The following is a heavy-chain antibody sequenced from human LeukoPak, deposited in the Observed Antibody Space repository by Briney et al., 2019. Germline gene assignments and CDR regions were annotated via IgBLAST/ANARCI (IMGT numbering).Heavy chain of an antibody. CDR1: GFTFDDYA. Sequence: PGGSLRLSCAASGFTFDDYAMHWVRQAPGKGLEWVSGISWNSGSIGYADSVRGRFTISRDNAKNSLYLQMNSLRAEDMALYYCSKDKSPWGIYSRGFDYWGQGTLVTVSS. J-gene: IGHJ4*02. CDR3: SKDKSPWGIYSRGFDY. D-gene: IGHD3-16*01. CDR2: ISWNSGSI. V-gene: IGHV3-9*03.